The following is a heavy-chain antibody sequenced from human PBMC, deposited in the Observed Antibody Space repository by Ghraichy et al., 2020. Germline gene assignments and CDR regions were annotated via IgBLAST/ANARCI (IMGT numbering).Heavy chain of an antibody. CDR2: IYYSGST. CDR1: GGSISSYY. V-gene: IGHV4-59*01. D-gene: IGHD3-22*01. J-gene: IGHJ4*02. CDR3: ARGREYYDSSGYYPLYYFDY. Sequence: SETLSLTCTVSGGSISSYYWSWIRQPPGKGLEWIGYIYYSGSTNYNPSLKSRVTISVDTSKNQFSLKLSSVTAADTAVYYCARGREYYDSSGYYPLYYFDYWGQGTLVTVSS.